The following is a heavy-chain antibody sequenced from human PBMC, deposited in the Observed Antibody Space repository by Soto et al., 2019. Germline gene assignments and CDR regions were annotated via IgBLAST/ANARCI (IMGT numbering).Heavy chain of an antibody. D-gene: IGHD3-16*02. CDR2: ISGGGDRT. Sequence: GGSLRLSCGASGFPFNTHGMAWVRQAPGKGLEWVSGISGGGDRTQYADGVKGRFTISRDNSKNTADLQMTSLRAEDTATYYCAKTATYDYVWGDYRYFFDHWGQGTVVNVSS. V-gene: IGHV3-23*01. CDR1: GFPFNTHG. CDR3: AKTATYDYVWGDYRYFFDH. J-gene: IGHJ4*02.